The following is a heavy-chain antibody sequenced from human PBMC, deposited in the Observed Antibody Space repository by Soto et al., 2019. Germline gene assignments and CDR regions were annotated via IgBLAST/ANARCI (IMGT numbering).Heavy chain of an antibody. CDR3: ARGPYYYDSSGYYYTRGSYYYYGMDV. CDR2: IYHSGST. V-gene: IGHV4-30-2*01. J-gene: IGHJ6*02. Sequence: ASETLSLTCAVSGGSISSGGYSWSWIRQPPGKGLEGIGDIYHSGSTYYNPSLKSRVTISVDRSKNQFSLKLSSVTAADTAVYYCARGPYYYDSSGYYYTRGSYYYYGMDVWGQGTTVTVSS. CDR1: GGSISSGGYS. D-gene: IGHD3-22*01.